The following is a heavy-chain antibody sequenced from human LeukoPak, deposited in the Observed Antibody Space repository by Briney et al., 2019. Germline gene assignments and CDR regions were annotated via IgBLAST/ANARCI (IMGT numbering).Heavy chain of an antibody. Sequence: PSETLSLTCAVYGGSFSGYYWSWIRQPPGKGLEWIGEINHSGSTNYNPSLKSRVTISVDTSKNQFSLKLSSVTAADTAVYYCASWYSSGWSLGYWGQGTLVTVSS. CDR1: GGSFSGYY. D-gene: IGHD6-19*01. CDR3: ASWYSSGWSLGY. V-gene: IGHV4-34*01. CDR2: INHSGST. J-gene: IGHJ4*02.